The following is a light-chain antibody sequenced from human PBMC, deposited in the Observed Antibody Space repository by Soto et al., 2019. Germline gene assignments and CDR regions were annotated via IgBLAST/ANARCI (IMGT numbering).Light chain of an antibody. CDR1: QTICSDC. CDR2: RAS. Sequence: EIVLTQSPGSLSLSLGERATLSCRASQTICSDCLAWYQQKPGQAPRLLIFRASHRATGIPDRFSGSGSGTDFTLTISRLEPEDFAVYYCQQYGRSPGFTFGPGAKVEIK. J-gene: IGKJ3*01. V-gene: IGKV3-20*01. CDR3: QQYGRSPGFT.